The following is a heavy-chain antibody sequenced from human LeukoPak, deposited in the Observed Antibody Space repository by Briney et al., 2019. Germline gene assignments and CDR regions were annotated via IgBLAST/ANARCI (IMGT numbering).Heavy chain of an antibody. D-gene: IGHD3-3*01. J-gene: IGHJ3*02. Sequence: SETLSLTCTVSGGSISSSSYYWGWIRQPPGKGLEWIGSIYYSGSTYYNPSLKSRVTISVDTSKNQFSLKLSSVTAADTAVYYCASGGYDFWSGYFPHDAFDIWGQGTMVTVFS. CDR3: ASGGYDFWSGYFPHDAFDI. CDR2: IYYSGST. CDR1: GGSISSSSYY. V-gene: IGHV4-39*01.